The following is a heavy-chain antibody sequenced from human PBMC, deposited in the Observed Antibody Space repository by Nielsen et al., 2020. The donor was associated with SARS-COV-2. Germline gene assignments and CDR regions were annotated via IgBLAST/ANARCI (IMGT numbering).Heavy chain of an antibody. CDR2: ISYDGSNK. V-gene: IGHV3-30*18. Sequence: GGSLRLSCAASGFTFSSYGMHWVRQAPGKGLEWVAVISYDGSNKYYADSVKGRFTIYRDNSKNTLYLQMNSLRAEDTAVYYCAKDGYKFGELAAQTLAGWGQGTLVTVSS. J-gene: IGHJ4*02. D-gene: IGHD3-16*01. CDR1: GFTFSSYG. CDR3: AKDGYKFGELAAQTLAG.